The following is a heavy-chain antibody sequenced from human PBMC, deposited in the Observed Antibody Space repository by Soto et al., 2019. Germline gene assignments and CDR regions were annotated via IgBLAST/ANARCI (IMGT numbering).Heavy chain of an antibody. CDR2: IYYSGST. V-gene: IGHV4-59*08. J-gene: IGHJ4*02. CDR1: GGSISSYY. CDR3: ARLDSRGFFDS. Sequence: QVQLQESGPGLVKPSETLSLTCTVSGGSISSYYWSWIRQPPGKGLERIGYIYYSGSTNYSPSLKSRITISVDTSKTQFSLKLSSVTAADTAVYYCARLDSRGFFDSWGQGTLVTVSS. D-gene: IGHD3-22*01.